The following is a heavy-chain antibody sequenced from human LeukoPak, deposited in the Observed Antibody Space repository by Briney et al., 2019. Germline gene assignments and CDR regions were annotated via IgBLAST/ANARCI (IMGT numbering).Heavy chain of an antibody. CDR1: GFTFSSYA. V-gene: IGHV3-23*01. CDR3: AKDRYYDFWSGYYYYYYGMDV. J-gene: IGHJ6*02. D-gene: IGHD3-3*01. Sequence: GGSLRLSCAASGFTFSSYAMSWVRQAPGKGLEWVSAISGSDGSTYYADSVKGRFTISRDNSKNTLYLQMNSLRAEDTAVYYCAKDRYYDFWSGYYYYYYGMDVWGQGTTVTVSS. CDR2: ISGSDGST.